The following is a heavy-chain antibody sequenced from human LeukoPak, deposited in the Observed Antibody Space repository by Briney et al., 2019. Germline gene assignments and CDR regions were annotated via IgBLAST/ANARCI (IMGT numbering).Heavy chain of an antibody. J-gene: IGHJ4*02. CDR3: ARDGSGSYYN. CDR1: GFTFSTYE. D-gene: IGHD1-26*01. CDR2: ISSSGNTI. Sequence: GGSLRLSCAASGFTFSTYEIIWVRQAPGKGLEWVSYISSSGNTIYYADSVKGRFTISRDNAKNSLHLQMNSLRAEDTAVYYCARDGSGSYYNWGQGTLVTVSS. V-gene: IGHV3-48*03.